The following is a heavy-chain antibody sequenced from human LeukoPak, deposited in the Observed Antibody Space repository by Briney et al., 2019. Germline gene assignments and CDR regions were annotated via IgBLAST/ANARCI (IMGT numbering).Heavy chain of an antibody. D-gene: IGHD6-13*01. J-gene: IGHJ4*02. CDR3: ARVAAAGTFEYYFDY. CDR2: VNPNSGGT. V-gene: IGHV1-2*02. Sequence: ASVKVSCKASGYTFTGYYIQWVPQAPGQGLEWMGWVNPNSGGTKYAQKFQGRVTMTRDTSISTAYVELSRLRSDDTAIYYCARVAAAGTFEYYFDYWGQGSLVIASS. CDR1: GYTFTGYY.